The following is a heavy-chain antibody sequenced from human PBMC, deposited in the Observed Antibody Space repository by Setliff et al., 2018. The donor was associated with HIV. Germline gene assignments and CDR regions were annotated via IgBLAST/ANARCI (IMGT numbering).Heavy chain of an antibody. J-gene: IGHJ4*02. Sequence: SVKVSCKASGGTFSSYAISWVRQAPGQGLDWMGGIIPVFGTTNYAQKFQGRVTITADESTSTAYMELSSLRSEDTAVYYCARERDGGNSDGWGQGTLVTVSS. V-gene: IGHV1-69*13. CDR2: IIPVFGTT. CDR1: GGTFSSYA. D-gene: IGHD2-21*02. CDR3: ARERDGGNSDG.